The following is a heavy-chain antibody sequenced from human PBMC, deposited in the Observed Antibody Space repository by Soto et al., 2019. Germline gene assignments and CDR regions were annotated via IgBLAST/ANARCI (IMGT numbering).Heavy chain of an antibody. CDR2: ILPVFGTA. J-gene: IGHJ3*02. CDR3: ARVHEYGGNSDAFDI. CDR1: GGTFSTSS. D-gene: IGHD4-17*01. Sequence: QVHLVQSGAEVKKPGSSVKVSCKASGGTFSTSSINWLRQAPGQRPEWMGNILPVFGTADYAQKFRDRVTITADKSTNTAYMELRSLFSKDAAVYYCARVHEYGGNSDAFDIWGQGTVVTVSS. V-gene: IGHV1-69*14.